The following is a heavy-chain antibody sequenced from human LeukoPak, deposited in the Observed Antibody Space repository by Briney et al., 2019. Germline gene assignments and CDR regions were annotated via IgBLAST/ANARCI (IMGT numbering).Heavy chain of an antibody. CDR2: INPNSGGT. J-gene: IGHJ6*03. CDR1: GYTFTGYY. CDR3: ATYRGLRPLYYMDV. D-gene: IGHD4-17*01. V-gene: IGHV1-2*02. Sequence: ASVKVSCKASGYTFTGYYMHWVRQAPGQGLEWMVWINPNSGGTNYAQKFQGRVTMTRDTSISTAYMELSSLRSEDTAVYYCATYRGLRPLYYMDVWGKGTTVTVSS.